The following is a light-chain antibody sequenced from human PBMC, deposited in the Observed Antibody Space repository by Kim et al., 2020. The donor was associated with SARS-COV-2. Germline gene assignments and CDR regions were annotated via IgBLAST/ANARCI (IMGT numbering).Light chain of an antibody. J-gene: IGLJ3*02. CDR2: RNN. CDR1: SSNIGSNY. CDR3: AAWDDSLSGRV. V-gene: IGLV1-47*01. Sequence: GRRATISCSGSSSNIGSNYVYGDQHLPGTAPKLLIYRNNQRPSGVPDRFTGSKSGTSASLAISGLRSEDEADYYCAAWDDSLSGRVFGGGTQLTVL.